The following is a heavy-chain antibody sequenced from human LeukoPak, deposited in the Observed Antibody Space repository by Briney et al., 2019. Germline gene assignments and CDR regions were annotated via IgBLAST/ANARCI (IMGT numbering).Heavy chain of an antibody. D-gene: IGHD6-13*01. CDR1: GGSFSGYY. Sequence: PSETLSLTCAVYGGSFSGYYWSWIRQPPGKGLEWIGEINHSGSTNYNPSLKSRVTISVDTSKNQFSLKLSSVTAADTAVYYCARGREQQLVFDYWGQGTLATVSS. J-gene: IGHJ4*02. V-gene: IGHV4-34*01. CDR3: ARGREQQLVFDY. CDR2: INHSGST.